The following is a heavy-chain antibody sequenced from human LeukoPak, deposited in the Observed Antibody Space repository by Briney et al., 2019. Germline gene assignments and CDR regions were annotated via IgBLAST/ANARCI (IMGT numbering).Heavy chain of an antibody. J-gene: IGHJ4*02. Sequence: GGSLRLSCAASGFTFSSYDMHWVRQATGKGLEWVSAIGTAGDTYYPGSVKGRFTISRENAKNSLYLQMNSLRAGDTAVYYCARDRWREIQLWLSKVSRFDYWGQGTLVTVSS. V-gene: IGHV3-13*01. D-gene: IGHD5-18*01. CDR1: GFTFSSYD. CDR2: IGTAGDT. CDR3: ARDRWREIQLWLSKVSRFDY.